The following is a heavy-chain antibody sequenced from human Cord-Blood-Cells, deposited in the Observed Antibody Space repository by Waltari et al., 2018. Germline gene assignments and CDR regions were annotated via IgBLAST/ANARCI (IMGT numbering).Heavy chain of an antibody. CDR3: ASPTTVVTRDAFEI. V-gene: IGHV1-69*09. CDR2: FIPMLVIA. J-gene: IGHJ3*02. CDR1: GGTFSSYA. D-gene: IGHD4-17*01. Sequence: QVQLVQSGAEVKKPGSSVKVSCKASGGTFSSYAISWVRQATGQGIEWMGRFIPMLVIAGDEQKSPSRGTITADKSTSTAYMELSSRGSEDTGVYYRASPTTVVTRDAFEIWGQGTMVTVSS.